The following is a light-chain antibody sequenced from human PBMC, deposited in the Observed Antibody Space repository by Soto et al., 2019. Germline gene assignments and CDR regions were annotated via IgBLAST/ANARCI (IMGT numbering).Light chain of an antibody. CDR2: GAS. CDR1: LSVSSSY. CDR3: QQYGSSLIT. J-gene: IGKJ5*01. Sequence: EIVLTQSPGTLSLSPGERATLSCRASLSVSSSYLAWYQQKPGQAPRLLIYGASSRATGIPDRFSGSGSGTDFTLTISRLEPEDFAVYYCQQYGSSLITFGQGTRLEIK. V-gene: IGKV3-20*01.